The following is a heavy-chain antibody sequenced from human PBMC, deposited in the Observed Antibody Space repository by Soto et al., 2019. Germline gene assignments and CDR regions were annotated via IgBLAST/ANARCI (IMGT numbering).Heavy chain of an antibody. Sequence: QVQLVQSGAEVKKPGSSVKVSCKASGGTFSSYAISWVRQAPGQGLELMGGIIPIFGTANYAQKFQGRVTITAGASTSTAYMELSSLRYEDTAVYYCASRRGLSDDIYSSGNWFDTWGQGTMVTVSS. V-gene: IGHV1-69*01. CDR1: GGTFSSYA. CDR2: IIPIFGTA. J-gene: IGHJ5*02. D-gene: IGHD6-19*01. CDR3: ASRRGLSDDIYSSGNWFDT.